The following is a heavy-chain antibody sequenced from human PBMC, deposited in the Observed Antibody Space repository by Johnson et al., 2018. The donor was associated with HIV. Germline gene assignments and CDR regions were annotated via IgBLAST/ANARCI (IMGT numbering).Heavy chain of an antibody. D-gene: IGHD6-19*01. Sequence: VQLVESGGGLIQPGGSLRLSCAASGFTVSSNYMSWVRQAPGKGLEWVSGISWKSGSKGYADSVKGRFTISRDNAKNSLYLQMNSLRTEDTAIYYCAKDGVRYSSDVDALDMWGQGTMVTVSS. CDR1: GFTVSSNY. CDR3: AKDGVRYSSDVDALDM. V-gene: IGHV3-9*01. J-gene: IGHJ3*02. CDR2: ISWKSGSK.